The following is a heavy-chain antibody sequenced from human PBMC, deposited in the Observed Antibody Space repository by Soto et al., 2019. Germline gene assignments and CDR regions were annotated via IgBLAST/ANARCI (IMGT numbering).Heavy chain of an antibody. CDR3: ATASGSTYGGPYYYYGLDV. CDR1: GGSISSYY. J-gene: IGHJ6*02. Sequence: SETLSLTCTVSGGSISSYYWSWIRQPPGKGLEWIGYIYYSGITNYNPSLKSRVTISVDTSKNQFSLKVSSVTAADTAVYYCATASGSTYGGPYYYYGLDVWGQGTTVTVSS. V-gene: IGHV4-59*08. CDR2: IYYSGIT. D-gene: IGHD2-15*01.